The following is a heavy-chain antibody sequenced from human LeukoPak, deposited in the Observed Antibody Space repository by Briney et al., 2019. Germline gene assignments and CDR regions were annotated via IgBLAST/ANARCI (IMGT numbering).Heavy chain of an antibody. D-gene: IGHD2-2*01. J-gene: IGHJ4*02. Sequence: GGSLRLSCAASGFTFSSNYMSWVRQAPGKGLEWVSLIYSGSSTYYADAVKGRFTISRDNSKSTLYLQMNSLRAEDTAVYYCAKVTVCSSTSCYARDLFDYWGQGTLVTVSS. CDR1: GFTFSSNY. CDR2: IYSGSST. CDR3: AKVTVCSSTSCYARDLFDY. V-gene: IGHV3-66*01.